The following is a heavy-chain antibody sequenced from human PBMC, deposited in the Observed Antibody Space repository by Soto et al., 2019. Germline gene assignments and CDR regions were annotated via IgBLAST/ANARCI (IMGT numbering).Heavy chain of an antibody. CDR1: GFNFDEYY. CDR2: ISGSGGST. J-gene: IGHJ3*02. CDR3: AKDSMIVVVRPYDAFDI. V-gene: IGHV3-23*01. D-gene: IGHD3-22*01. Sequence: GGSLRLSCAASGFNFDEYYMSWIRQAPGKGLEWVSAISGSGGSTYYADSVKGRFTISRDNSKNTLYLQMNSLRAEDTAVYYCAKDSMIVVVRPYDAFDIWGQGTMVTVSS.